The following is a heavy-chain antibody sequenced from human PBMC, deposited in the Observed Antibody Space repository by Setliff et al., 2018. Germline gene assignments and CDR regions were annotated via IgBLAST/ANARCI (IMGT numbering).Heavy chain of an antibody. D-gene: IGHD3-10*01. J-gene: IGHJ6*02. CDR1: GYTFTNYA. CDR2: INTNTGNP. CDR3: ARGVQGGLAYYYYGMDV. V-gene: IGHV7-4-1*02. Sequence: ASVKVSCKASGYTFTNYAMNWVRQAPGQGLEWMGWINTNTGNPTYAQGFTGRFVFSLDTSVSTAYLQISSLKTEDTAVYYCARGVQGGLAYYYYGMDVWGQGTTVTVSS.